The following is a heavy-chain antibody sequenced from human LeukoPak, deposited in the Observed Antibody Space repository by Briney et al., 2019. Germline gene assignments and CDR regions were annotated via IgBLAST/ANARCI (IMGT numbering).Heavy chain of an antibody. CDR3: ARAPFGTESL. CDR1: GFTFSSYW. J-gene: IGHJ4*02. D-gene: IGHD3-10*01. Sequence: QAGGSLRLSCAASGFTFSSYWMHWVRQAPGKGLVWVSRLNPDGSSTNYADSVKGRFTISRDNAKKTLYLQMNSLRAEDTAVYYCARAPFGTESLWGQGTLVTVSS. V-gene: IGHV3-74*01. CDR2: LNPDGSST.